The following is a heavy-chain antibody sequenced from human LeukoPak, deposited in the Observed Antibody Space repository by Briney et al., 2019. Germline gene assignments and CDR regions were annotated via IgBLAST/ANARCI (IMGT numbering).Heavy chain of an antibody. Sequence: GGSLRLSCAGSGFTFNSYAMSWVRQAPGKGLEWVSLISGSGGSTYNADSVKGRFTISRDNSQNTLYLQMNSLRAEDTAVYYCAKDRHYYGSGSFYTYFDYWGQGTLVTVSS. CDR2: ISGSGGST. CDR1: GFTFNSYA. V-gene: IGHV3-23*01. CDR3: AKDRHYYGSGSFYTYFDY. D-gene: IGHD3-10*01. J-gene: IGHJ4*02.